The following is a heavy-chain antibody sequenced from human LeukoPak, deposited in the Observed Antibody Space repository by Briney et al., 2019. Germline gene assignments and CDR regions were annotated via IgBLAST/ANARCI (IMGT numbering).Heavy chain of an antibody. V-gene: IGHV4-38-2*02. D-gene: IGHD4-11*01. CDR3: ARDLGSNYPAYFDY. CDR1: GYSISSGYY. CDR2: IYHSGST. Sequence: PSETLSLTCTVSGYSISSGYYWGWIRQPPGKGLEWIGSIYHSGSTYYNPSLKSRVTISVDTSKNQFSLKLSSVTAADTAVYYCARDLGSNYPAYFDYWGQGTLVTASS. J-gene: IGHJ4*02.